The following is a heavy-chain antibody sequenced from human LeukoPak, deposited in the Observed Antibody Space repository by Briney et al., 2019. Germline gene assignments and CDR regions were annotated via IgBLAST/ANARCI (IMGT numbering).Heavy chain of an antibody. V-gene: IGHV3-30-3*01. D-gene: IGHD2-21*02. CDR3: AKDRIVVVTAGFQH. J-gene: IGHJ1*01. CDR1: GFTFSSYA. CDR2: ISYDGSNK. Sequence: GGSLRLSCAASGFTFSSYAMHWVRQAPSKGLEWMAVISYDGSNKYYADSVKGRFTISRDNSKNTLYLQMNSLRAEDTAVYYCAKDRIVVVTAGFQHWGQGTLVTVSS.